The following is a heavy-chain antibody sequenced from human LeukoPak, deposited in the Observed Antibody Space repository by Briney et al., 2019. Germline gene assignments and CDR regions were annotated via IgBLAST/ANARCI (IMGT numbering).Heavy chain of an antibody. J-gene: IGHJ6*02. CDR1: GFTFSNYW. D-gene: IGHD6-19*01. CDR2: IKQDGSER. CDR3: ARDQRLAVAGPLLYYYYGMDV. V-gene: IGHV3-7*03. Sequence: PGGSLRLSCAASGFTFSNYWMSWVRQAPGKGLEWVANIKQDGSERLYVDSVKGRFTISRDNAKNSLYLQMNSLRAEDTAVYYCARDQRLAVAGPLLYYYYGMDVWGQGTTVTVSS.